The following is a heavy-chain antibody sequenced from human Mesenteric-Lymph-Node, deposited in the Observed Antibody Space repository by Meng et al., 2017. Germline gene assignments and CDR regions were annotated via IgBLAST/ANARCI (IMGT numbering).Heavy chain of an antibody. J-gene: IGHJ6*02. D-gene: IGHD3-10*01. V-gene: IGHV3-11*01. CDR3: ARDRVYGEYYYGMDV. CDR1: GFTFSDYY. Sequence: GESLKISCAASGFTFSDYYMSWIRQAPGKGLEWVSYISSSGSTIYYADSVKGRFTISRDNAKNSLYLQMNSLSAEDTAVYYCARDRVYGEYYYGMDVWGQGTMVTVAS. CDR2: ISSSGSTI.